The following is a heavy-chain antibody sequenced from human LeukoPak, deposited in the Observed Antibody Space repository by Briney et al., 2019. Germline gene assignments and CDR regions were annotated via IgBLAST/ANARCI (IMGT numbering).Heavy chain of an antibody. D-gene: IGHD3-10*01. Sequence: PSETLSLTCTVSGGSISSYYWSWIRQPAGRGLEWIGRTYTSGSTNYNPSLKSRVTMSVDTSKNQFSLKLSSVTAADTAVYYCARDTLWFGALGLNWFDPWGQGTLVTVSS. V-gene: IGHV4-4*07. CDR3: ARDTLWFGALGLNWFDP. CDR1: GGSISSYY. J-gene: IGHJ5*02. CDR2: TYTSGST.